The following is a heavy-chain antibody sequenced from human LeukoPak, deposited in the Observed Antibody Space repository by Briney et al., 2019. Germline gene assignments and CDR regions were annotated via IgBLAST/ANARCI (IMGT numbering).Heavy chain of an antibody. Sequence: GGSLRLSCAASGFTFNNYAMHWVRQAPGKGLEWVAVISFDGSNKDYADSVKGRFSISRDNSKNTLYLQMNSLRAEDTAVYYCARDTYRSSWSYFDLWGQGTLVTVSS. J-gene: IGHJ5*02. CDR1: GFTFNNYA. V-gene: IGHV3-30-3*01. D-gene: IGHD6-13*01. CDR2: ISFDGSNK. CDR3: ARDTYRSSWSYFDL.